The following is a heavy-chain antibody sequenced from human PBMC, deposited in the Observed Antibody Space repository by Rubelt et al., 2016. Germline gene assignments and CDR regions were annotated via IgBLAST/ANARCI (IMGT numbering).Heavy chain of an antibody. D-gene: IGHD2-15*01. Sequence: EVQLVESGGGLVQPGGSLRLSCAASGLSFSEHHMDWVRQAPGKGLEWVGRIRQKANKYTTEYAASVRGRFTISRENSKNSVFLQMNSLKTEDTAVYFCARVGRMLLYDYWGQGTLSPSPQ. CDR1: GLSFSEHH. CDR3: ARVGRMLLYDY. J-gene: IGHJ4*02. V-gene: IGHV3-72*01. CDR2: IRQKANKYTT.